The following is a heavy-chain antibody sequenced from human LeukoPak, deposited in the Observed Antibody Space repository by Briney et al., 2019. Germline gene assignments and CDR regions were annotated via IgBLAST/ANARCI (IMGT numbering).Heavy chain of an antibody. D-gene: IGHD3-3*01. CDR2: ISSSSSYI. Sequence: GGSLRLSCAASGFTFDTYSMNWVRQAPGKGLEWVSSISSSSSYIYYADSVKGRFTISRDNAKNSLYLQMNSVRVEDTAVYYCARLGITIFGVVTLYYFDYWGQGTLVTVSS. J-gene: IGHJ4*02. V-gene: IGHV3-21*01. CDR3: ARLGITIFGVVTLYYFDY. CDR1: GFTFDTYS.